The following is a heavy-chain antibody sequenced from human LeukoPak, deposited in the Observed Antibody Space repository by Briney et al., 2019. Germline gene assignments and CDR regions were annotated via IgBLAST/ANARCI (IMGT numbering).Heavy chain of an antibody. CDR1: GGSISSYY. J-gene: IGHJ4*02. CDR2: IYYGGST. Sequence: SETLSLTCTVSGGSISSYYWSWIRQPPGKGLEWIGYIYYGGSTNYNPSLKSRVTISVDTSKNQFSLKLSSVTAADTAVYYCARSGLPTVAAKFDYWGQGTLVTVSS. D-gene: IGHD2-15*01. CDR3: ARSGLPTVAAKFDY. V-gene: IGHV4-59*01.